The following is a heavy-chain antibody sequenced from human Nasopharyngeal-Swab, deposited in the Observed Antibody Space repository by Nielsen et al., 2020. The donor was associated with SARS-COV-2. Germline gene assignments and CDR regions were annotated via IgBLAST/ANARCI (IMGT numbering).Heavy chain of an antibody. CDR1: RFTFSRYE. J-gene: IGHJ4*02. V-gene: IGHV3-48*03. CDR3: ARMNRAAL. D-gene: IGHD2/OR15-2a*01. Sequence: GESLMISFAGPRFTFSRYEMNWVRQHPGTGLEWVAYINSSDSTFYYAHSVKVRFTISRDNAKNSLYLQMNSLRAEDTAVYYCARMNRAALWGQGTLVTVSS. CDR2: INSSDSTF.